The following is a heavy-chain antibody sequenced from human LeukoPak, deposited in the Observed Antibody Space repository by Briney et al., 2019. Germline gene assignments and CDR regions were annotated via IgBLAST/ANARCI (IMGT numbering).Heavy chain of an antibody. CDR2: INPNSGGT. V-gene: IGHV1-2*02. CDR1: GYTFTGYY. CDR3: ARDEGQWLGGYYYGMDV. D-gene: IGHD6-19*01. J-gene: IGHJ6*02. Sequence: VASVKVSCKASGYTFTGYYMHWVRQAPGQGLEWMGWINPNSGGTNYAQKFQGRVTMTRDTSISTAYMELSRLRSDDTAVHYCARDEGQWLGGYYYGMDVWGQGTTVTVSS.